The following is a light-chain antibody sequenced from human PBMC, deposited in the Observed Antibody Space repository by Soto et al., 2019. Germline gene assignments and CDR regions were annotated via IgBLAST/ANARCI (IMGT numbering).Light chain of an antibody. CDR1: QSVNSN. Sequence: IVMTQSPATLCVSLGERANLSCRASQSVNSNLAWYQQKPGQAPSLVISDTSIRATGIPDRFSGSGSGTDFTLTIRRLEPEDFAVYYCQLYGSSLWTFGQGTKVAI. CDR3: QLYGSSLWT. CDR2: DTS. V-gene: IGKV3-20*01. J-gene: IGKJ1*01.